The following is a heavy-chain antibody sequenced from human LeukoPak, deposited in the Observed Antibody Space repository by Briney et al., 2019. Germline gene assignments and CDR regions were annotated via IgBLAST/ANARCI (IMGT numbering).Heavy chain of an antibody. CDR1: GVSISSSSYY. CDR2: IYYSGST. Sequence: PSETLSLTCTVSGVSISSSSYYWGWIRQPPGKGLEWIGSIYYSGSTYYNPSLKSRVTISVDTSKNQFSLKLSSVTAADTAVYYCARSRYYYGSGSYDFDYWGQGTLVTVSS. CDR3: ARSRYYYGSGSYDFDY. V-gene: IGHV4-39*01. D-gene: IGHD3-10*01. J-gene: IGHJ4*02.